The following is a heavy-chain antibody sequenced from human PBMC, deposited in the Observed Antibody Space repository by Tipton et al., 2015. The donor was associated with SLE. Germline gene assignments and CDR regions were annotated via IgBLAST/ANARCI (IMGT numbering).Heavy chain of an antibody. CDR3: ARHDILKGPFDP. J-gene: IGHJ5*02. Sequence: TLSLTCTVSGGSISSHYWSWIRQPPGKGLEWIGSMYYSGNTYYRPPLRSRVTMSVDTSKNQFSLKLSSVTAADTAVYYCARHDILKGPFDPWGQGTLVTVSS. V-gene: IGHV4-59*04. D-gene: IGHD3-9*01. CDR2: MYYSGNT. CDR1: GGSISSHY.